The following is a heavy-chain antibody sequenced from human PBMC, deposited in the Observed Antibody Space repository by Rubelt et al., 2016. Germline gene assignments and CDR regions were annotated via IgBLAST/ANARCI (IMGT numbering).Heavy chain of an antibody. J-gene: IGHJ6*02. Sequence: EVHLVESGGGLVQPGGSLRLSCAASGFSFDNFGMSWVRQAPGKGLEWVSGINWDGGSTGYADSVKGRFTISRDNAKNSLYLLMNSRRAEDTAFDYCARQFWSGRTYYYFGMDVWGRGTPVTVSS. CDR3: ARQFWSGRTYYYFGMDV. D-gene: IGHD3-3*02. CDR2: INWDGGST. CDR1: GFSFDNFG. V-gene: IGHV3-20*04.